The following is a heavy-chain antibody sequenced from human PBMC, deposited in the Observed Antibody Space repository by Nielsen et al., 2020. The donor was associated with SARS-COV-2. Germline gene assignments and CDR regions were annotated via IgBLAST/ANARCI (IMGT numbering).Heavy chain of an antibody. Sequence: SETLSLTYTVSGDSVRSGSFYWNWVRQPPGKGLEWIGCIYYSGTTRDSPSLRSRVTMSVDTSRNEVSLRLDSVTAADTAVYYCARTFFAGWELVNYYAMDVWGQGTTVIVSS. CDR3: ARTFFAGWELVNYYAMDV. D-gene: IGHD3-3*02. CDR2: IYYSGTT. J-gene: IGHJ6*02. V-gene: IGHV4-61*01. CDR1: GDSVRSGSFY.